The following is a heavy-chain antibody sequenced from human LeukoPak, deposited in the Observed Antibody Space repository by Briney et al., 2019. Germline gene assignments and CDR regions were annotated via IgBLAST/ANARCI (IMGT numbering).Heavy chain of an antibody. CDR1: GFTFSSYG. D-gene: IGHD6-13*01. J-gene: IGHJ4*02. CDR3: ARSTQQLAPFDY. CDR2: ISYDGSNK. Sequence: GRSLRLSCAASGFTFSSYGMHWVRQAPGKGLERVAVISYDGSNKYYADSVKGRFTISRDNSKNTLYLQMNSLRAEDTAVYYCARSTQQLAPFDYWGQGTLVTVSS. V-gene: IGHV3-30*03.